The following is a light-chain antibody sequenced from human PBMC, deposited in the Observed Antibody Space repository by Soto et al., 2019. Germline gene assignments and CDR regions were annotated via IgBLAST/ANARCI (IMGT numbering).Light chain of an antibody. V-gene: IGLV2-14*01. CDR3: SAYTTSGSLV. CDR1: SGDVGGYDY. Sequence: QSALTQPASVSASPGQSITISCTGTSGDVGGYDYVSWYQQHPGKAPKLRIYDVSNRPSGVSNRFSGSKSGNTASLTISGLQAEDEADYYGSAYTTSGSLVFGGGTKLTVL. CDR2: DVS. J-gene: IGLJ2*01.